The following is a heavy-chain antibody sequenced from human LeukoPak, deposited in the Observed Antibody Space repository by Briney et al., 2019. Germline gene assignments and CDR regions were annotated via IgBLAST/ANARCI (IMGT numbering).Heavy chain of an antibody. V-gene: IGHV4-34*01. Sequence: SETLSLTCGVYDGSFSGYYWSWIRQPPGKGLEWIGEINHSGSTKYSPSLKSRVTISADTSKNQFSLKVNSVTAADTAVYYCANLVVIPTSMRLEDYWGQGTLVTVSS. J-gene: IGHJ4*02. CDR2: INHSGST. D-gene: IGHD3-22*01. CDR3: ANLVVIPTSMRLEDY. CDR1: DGSFSGYY.